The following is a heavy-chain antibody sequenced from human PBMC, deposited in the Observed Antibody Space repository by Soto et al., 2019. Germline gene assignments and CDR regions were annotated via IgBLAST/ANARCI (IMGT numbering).Heavy chain of an antibody. CDR2: IKSKTDGGTT. V-gene: IGHV3-15*07. J-gene: IGHJ4*02. Sequence: EVQLVESGGGLVKPGGSLRLSCAASGFTFSNAWMNWVRQAPGKGLEWVGRIKSKTDGGTTDYAAPVKGRFTISRDDSKNTLYLQMNSLKTEDTAVYYCTTSPRDYGDYYFDYWGQGTLVTVSS. D-gene: IGHD4-17*01. CDR3: TTSPRDYGDYYFDY. CDR1: GFTFSNAW.